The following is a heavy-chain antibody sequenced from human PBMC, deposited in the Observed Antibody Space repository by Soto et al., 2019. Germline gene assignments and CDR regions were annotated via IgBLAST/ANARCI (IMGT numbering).Heavy chain of an antibody. CDR1: GFTFSSYG. CDR2: IWYDGSNK. D-gene: IGHD1-26*01. V-gene: IGHV3-33*01. J-gene: IGHJ1*01. Sequence: QVQLVESGGGVVQPGRSLRLSCAASGFTFSSYGMHWVRQAPGKGLEWVAVIWYDGSNKYYADSVKGRFTISRDNSKNTLYLQMNSLRAEDTAVYYCAREKGAARGWEYFQYWGQGTLVTVSS. CDR3: AREKGAARGWEYFQY.